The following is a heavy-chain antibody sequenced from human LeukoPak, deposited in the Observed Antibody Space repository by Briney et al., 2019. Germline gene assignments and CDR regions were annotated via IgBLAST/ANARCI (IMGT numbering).Heavy chain of an antibody. CDR3: AKDMGYCSSATCYGLDY. CDR1: GFSFSSYA. D-gene: IGHD2-2*01. Sequence: GGSLRLSCVAPGFSFSSYAMSWVRQAPGKGLEWVSTISGSGGRTYYADSVKGRFTISRDNSKNTLFLQMNSLRAEDTAIYYCAKDMGYCSSATCYGLDYWGQGTLVTVSS. J-gene: IGHJ4*02. CDR2: ISGSGGRT. V-gene: IGHV3-23*01.